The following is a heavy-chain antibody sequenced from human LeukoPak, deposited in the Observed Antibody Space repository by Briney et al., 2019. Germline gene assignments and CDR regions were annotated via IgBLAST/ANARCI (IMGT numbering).Heavy chain of an antibody. V-gene: IGHV3-21*01. Sequence: GGSLRLSCAASGFTFSSYSMNWVRQAPGKGLEWVSSISSSSSYIYYADSVKGRFTISRDNAKNSLYLQMNSLRAGDTAVYYCARHKHGPGYYFDYWGQGTLVTVSS. CDR1: GFTFSSYS. CDR2: ISSSSSYI. D-gene: IGHD4-17*01. CDR3: ARHKHGPGYYFDY. J-gene: IGHJ4*02.